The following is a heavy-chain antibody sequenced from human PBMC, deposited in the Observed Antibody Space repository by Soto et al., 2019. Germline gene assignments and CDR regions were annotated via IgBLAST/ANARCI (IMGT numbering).Heavy chain of an antibody. D-gene: IGHD6-13*01. Sequence: SETLSLTCAVYGGSFSGYYWSWIRQPPGKGLEWIGEINHSGSTNYNPSLKSRVTISVDTSKNQFSLKLSSVTAADTAVYYCARVRLGSSWKTYYYYYYGMDVWGQGTTVTVSS. J-gene: IGHJ6*02. CDR2: INHSGST. V-gene: IGHV4-34*01. CDR1: GGSFSGYY. CDR3: ARVRLGSSWKTYYYYYYGMDV.